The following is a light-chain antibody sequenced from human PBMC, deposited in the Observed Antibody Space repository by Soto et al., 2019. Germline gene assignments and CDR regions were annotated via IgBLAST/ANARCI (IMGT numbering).Light chain of an antibody. Sequence: DLQMTQSPSSLSASVGDRVTITCRASQSISSYLNWYQQKPGEAPKLLIYAASSMAGEVPSRFSGSGSGTDFTLTISSLQPEDFATYYCQQSYSSPRTFGPGTKVDIK. V-gene: IGKV1-39*01. CDR1: QSISSY. CDR3: QQSYSSPRT. J-gene: IGKJ3*01. CDR2: AAS.